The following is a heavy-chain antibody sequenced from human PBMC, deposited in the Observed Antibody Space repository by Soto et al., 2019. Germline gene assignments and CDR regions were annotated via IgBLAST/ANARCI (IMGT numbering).Heavy chain of an antibody. CDR3: ARESEDLTSNFHY. Sequence: GGSLRLSCAASGFTFTRYSMNWVRQAPGKGLEWVSSISSTTNYIYYGDSMKGRFTISRDNAKNSLYLEMNSLRAEDTAVYYCARESEDLTSNFHYWGQGTLVTVSS. V-gene: IGHV3-21*06. CDR2: ISSTTNYI. CDR1: GFTFTRYS. J-gene: IGHJ4*02.